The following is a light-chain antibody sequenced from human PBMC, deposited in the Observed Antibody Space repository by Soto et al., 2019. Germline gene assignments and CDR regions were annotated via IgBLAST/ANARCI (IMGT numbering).Light chain of an antibody. J-gene: IGKJ1*01. Sequence: EIVMRQSPATLAVSPGETATLSCRGSQSLSGYLAWYQQKPGQAPRLLIFRASTRATGVPARFSGSGSGTEFTLTISGLQSEDFAVYYCQQYSKWPPWTFGPGTTVDIK. V-gene: IGKV3-15*01. CDR3: QQYSKWPPWT. CDR1: QSLSGY. CDR2: RAS.